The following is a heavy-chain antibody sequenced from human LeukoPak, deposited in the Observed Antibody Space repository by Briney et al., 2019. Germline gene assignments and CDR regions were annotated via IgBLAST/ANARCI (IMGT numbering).Heavy chain of an antibody. Sequence: ASVKVSCKASGYTFTSYYMHWVRQAPGQGLEWMGIINPSGGSTSYAQKFQGRVTMTRDTSTSTVYMELSSLRSEDTAVYYCAKGIKNYDILTDYYGPLKDDVMDVWGEGTTVIVSS. D-gene: IGHD3-9*01. J-gene: IGHJ6*04. CDR2: INPSGGST. CDR3: AKGIKNYDILTDYYGPLKDDVMDV. CDR1: GYTFTSYY. V-gene: IGHV1-46*01.